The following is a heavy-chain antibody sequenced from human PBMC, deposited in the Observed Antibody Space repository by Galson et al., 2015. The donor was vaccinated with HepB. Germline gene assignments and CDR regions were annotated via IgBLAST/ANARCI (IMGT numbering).Heavy chain of an antibody. J-gene: IGHJ4*02. V-gene: IGHV3-21*01. D-gene: IGHD3-10*02. CDR2: INSSSSNA. CDR3: STCVLLGDDLDY. Sequence: SLKLSCEASGYKFSSYYMHWVRQAPGQGLEWISSINSSSSNAYYAPKFKGRVTISRDTSTSTLFMELNSLRSDDTAVYFCSTCVLLGDDLDYWGQGTLVTVSS. CDR1: GYKFSSYY.